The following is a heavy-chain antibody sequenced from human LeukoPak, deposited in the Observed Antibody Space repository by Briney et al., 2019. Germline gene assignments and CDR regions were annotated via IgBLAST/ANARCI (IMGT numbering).Heavy chain of an antibody. CDR3: ARGPIFGIIKNWFDP. J-gene: IGHJ5*02. CDR2: IYYSGST. Sequence: TSETLSLTCTVSGDSISSSNYYWGWIRQPPGKGLEWIGSIYYSGSTYYNPSLKSRVTISVDTSKNQFSLKLSSVTAADTAIYYCARGPIFGIIKNWFDPWGQGTLVTVSS. V-gene: IGHV4-39*01. D-gene: IGHD3-3*01. CDR1: GDSISSSNYY.